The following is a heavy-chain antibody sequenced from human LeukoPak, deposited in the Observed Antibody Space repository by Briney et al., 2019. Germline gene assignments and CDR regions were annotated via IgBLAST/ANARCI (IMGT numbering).Heavy chain of an antibody. D-gene: IGHD6-19*01. CDR3: ATKQWLAPPPDS. J-gene: IGHJ4*02. V-gene: IGHV3-74*01. CDR2: INTDGTVT. Sequence: GGSLRLSCAASGFTFGKYWMLWVGQAPGKGLESVSRINTDGTVTTYADSVKGRFTVSRDNADNTMFLQMNSVRDEDTAVYYCATKQWLAPPPDSWGQGTPVTVSS. CDR1: GFTFGKYW.